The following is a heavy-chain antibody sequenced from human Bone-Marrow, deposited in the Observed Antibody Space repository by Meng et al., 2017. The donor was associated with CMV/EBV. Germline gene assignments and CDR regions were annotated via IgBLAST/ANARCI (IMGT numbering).Heavy chain of an antibody. Sequence: SVKVSCKASGGTFSSYAISWVRQAPGQGLEWMGGIIPIFGTANYAQKFQGRVTITTDESTSTAYMELSRLRSDDTAVYYCARDILAEWLLGYWGQGTLVTVSS. V-gene: IGHV1-69*05. J-gene: IGHJ1*01. CDR3: ARDILAEWLLGY. CDR2: IIPIFGTA. CDR1: GGTFSSYA. D-gene: IGHD3-3*01.